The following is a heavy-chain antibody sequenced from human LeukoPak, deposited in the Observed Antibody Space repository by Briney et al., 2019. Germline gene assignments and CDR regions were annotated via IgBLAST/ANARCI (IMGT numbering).Heavy chain of an antibody. Sequence: PGGSPRLSCVASGFTFQHFGIYWVRQAPGKGLEWVSSINGGGGSTYYADSVRGRFTISRDNTKNTVYLQLDSLTAEDTAVYYCGKEGGYSFAYRSPVVWGQGTLVSVSS. CDR3: GKEGGYSFAYRSPVV. J-gene: IGHJ4*02. D-gene: IGHD3-16*01. V-gene: IGHV3-23*01. CDR1: GFTFQHFG. CDR2: INGGGGST.